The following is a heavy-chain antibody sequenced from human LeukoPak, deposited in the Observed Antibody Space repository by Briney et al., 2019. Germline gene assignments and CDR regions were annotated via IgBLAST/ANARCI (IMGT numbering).Heavy chain of an antibody. V-gene: IGHV4-39*01. CDR2: IYYSGST. CDR3: ARHSGHIYRGYDNYFDY. J-gene: IGHJ4*02. CDR1: GGSISSSSYY. D-gene: IGHD5-12*01. Sequence: SETLSLTCTVSGGSISSSSYYWGWIRQPPGKGLEWIGSIYYSGSTYYNPSLKSRVTISVDTSKNQFSLKLSSVTAADTAVYYCARHSGHIYRGYDNYFDYWGQGTLVTVSS.